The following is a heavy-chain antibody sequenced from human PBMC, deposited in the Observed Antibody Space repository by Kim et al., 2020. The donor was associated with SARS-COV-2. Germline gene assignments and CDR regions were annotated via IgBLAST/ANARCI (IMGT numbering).Heavy chain of an antibody. CDR1: GGTFSSYA. J-gene: IGHJ4*02. CDR3: ASVRFDNYYILTGHHGLEY. Sequence: SVKVSCKPSGGTFSSYAISWVRQAPGQGLEWMGRIIPILGIANYAQQFQGRVTITADKSTSTAYMELSSLSSEDTAVYYCASVRFDNYYILTGHHGLEYWGEGTLVTVSS. V-gene: IGHV1-69*04. D-gene: IGHD3-9*01. CDR2: IIPILGIA.